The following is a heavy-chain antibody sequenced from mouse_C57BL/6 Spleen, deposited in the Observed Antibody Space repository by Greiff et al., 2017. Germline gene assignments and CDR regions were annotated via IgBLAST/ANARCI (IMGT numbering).Heavy chain of an antibody. CDR2: ISSGSSTI. CDR1: GFTFSDYG. V-gene: IGHV5-17*01. Sequence: EVKLVESGGGLVKPGGSLKLSSAASGFTFSDYGMHWVRQAPEKGLEWVAYISSGSSTIYYADTVKGRFTISRDNAKNTLFLQMTILRSEDTSMDYGARMETTARYYAMDYWGQGTSVTVSS. D-gene: IGHD2-13*01. J-gene: IGHJ4*01. CDR3: ARMETTARYYAMDY.